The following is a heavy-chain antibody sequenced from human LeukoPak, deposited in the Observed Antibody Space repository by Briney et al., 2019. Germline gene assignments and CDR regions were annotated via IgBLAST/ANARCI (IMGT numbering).Heavy chain of an antibody. Sequence: SETLSLTCTVPGGSISSYYWSWIRQPPGKGLEWIGYIYTSGSTNYNPSLKSRVTISVDTSKNQFSLKLSSVTAADTAVYYCARHGAYDSSGYYPYYFDYWGQGTLVTVSS. CDR2: IYTSGST. D-gene: IGHD3-22*01. CDR1: GGSISSYY. V-gene: IGHV4-4*09. CDR3: ARHGAYDSSGYYPYYFDY. J-gene: IGHJ4*02.